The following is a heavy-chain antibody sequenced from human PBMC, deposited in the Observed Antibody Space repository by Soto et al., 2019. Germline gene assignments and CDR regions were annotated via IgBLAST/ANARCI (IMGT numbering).Heavy chain of an antibody. Sequence: QVQLVQSGAEVKKPGASVKVSCKASGYTFTSYGISWVRQAPGQGLEWMGWISAYNGNTNYAQKLQGRVTMTTDTSTSTAYMERRSLRSDYTAVYYWARDRGAYGMDVWGQGTTVTVSS. V-gene: IGHV1-18*01. CDR3: ARDRGAYGMDV. CDR2: ISAYNGNT. J-gene: IGHJ6*02. CDR1: GYTFTSYG.